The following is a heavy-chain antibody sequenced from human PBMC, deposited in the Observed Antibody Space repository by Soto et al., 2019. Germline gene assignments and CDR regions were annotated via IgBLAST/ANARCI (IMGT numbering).Heavy chain of an antibody. J-gene: IGHJ4*02. CDR1: GGSISSSNW. CDR2: IYHSGNT. V-gene: IGHV4-4*02. CDR3: ARVTAAGTNYFDY. D-gene: IGHD6-13*01. Sequence: SETLSLTCAVSGGSISSSNWWSWVRQPPGKGLERIGKIYHSGNTNYNSSLKSRVTLSVDKSKNQFSLKLSSVTAADTAVYYCARVTAAGTNYFDYWGQGTLVTVSS.